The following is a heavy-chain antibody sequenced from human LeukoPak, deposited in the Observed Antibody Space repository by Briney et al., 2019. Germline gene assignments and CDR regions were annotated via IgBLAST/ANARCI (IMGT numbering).Heavy chain of an antibody. CDR2: ISYDGSNK. V-gene: IGHV3-30-3*01. CDR1: GFTFSSYA. CDR3: ARDPYYDTNWFDP. D-gene: IGHD3-22*01. J-gene: IGHJ5*02. Sequence: SGRSLRLSCAASGFTFSSYAMHWVRQAPGKGLEWVAVISYDGSNKYYADSVKGRFTISRDNSKNTLYLQMNSLRAEDTAVYYCARDPYYDTNWFDPWGQGTLVTVSS.